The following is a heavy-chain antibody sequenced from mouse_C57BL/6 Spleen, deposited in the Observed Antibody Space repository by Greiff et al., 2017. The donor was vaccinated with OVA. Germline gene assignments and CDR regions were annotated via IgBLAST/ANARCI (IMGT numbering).Heavy chain of an antibody. CDR2: IHPNSGST. Sequence: QVQLQQPGAELVKPGASVKLSCKASGYTFTSYWMHWVKQRPGQGLEWIGRIHPNSGSTNYNEKFKSKATLTVDKSSSTAYMQLSSLTSEDSAVYYCARDYSNYFDYWGQGTTLTVSS. CDR1: GYTFTSYW. J-gene: IGHJ2*01. V-gene: IGHV1-64*01. CDR3: ARDYSNYFDY. D-gene: IGHD2-5*01.